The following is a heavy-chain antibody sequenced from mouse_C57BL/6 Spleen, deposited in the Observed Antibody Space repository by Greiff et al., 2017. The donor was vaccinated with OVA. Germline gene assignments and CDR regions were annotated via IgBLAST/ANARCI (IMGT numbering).Heavy chain of an antibody. Sequence: LQESGPELVKPGASVKISCKASGYAFSSSWMNWVKQRPGKGLEWIGRIYPGDGDTNYNGKFKGKATLTADKSSSTAYMQLSSLTSEDSAVYFCARDYYGSSYGFDYWGQGTTLTVSS. CDR2: IYPGDGDT. CDR3: ARDYYGSSYGFDY. CDR1: GYAFSSSW. D-gene: IGHD1-1*01. J-gene: IGHJ2*01. V-gene: IGHV1-82*01.